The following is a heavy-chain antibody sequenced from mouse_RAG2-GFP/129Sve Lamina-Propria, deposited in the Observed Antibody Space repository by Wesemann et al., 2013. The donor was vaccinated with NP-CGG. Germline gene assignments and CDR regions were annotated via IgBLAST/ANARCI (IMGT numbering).Heavy chain of an antibody. Sequence: QVQLQQSGPELVRPGTSVKISCKASGYTFLTYWMNWVKQRPGQGLEWIGQIFPASGSTYYNEMFKDKATLTVDTSSSTAYMQLSSLTSEDTAVYFCARYGDFYYFDYWGQGTTLTVSS. CDR1: GYTFLTYW. CDR3: ARYGDFYYFDY. V-gene: IGHV1-70*01. D-gene: IGHD2-13*01. CDR2: IFPASGST. J-gene: IGHJ2*01.